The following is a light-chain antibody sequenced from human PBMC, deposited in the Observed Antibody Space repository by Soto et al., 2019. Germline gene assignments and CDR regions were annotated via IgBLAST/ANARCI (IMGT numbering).Light chain of an antibody. CDR3: AAWDDSLSGYV. V-gene: IGLV1-40*01. CDR1: SSNIGAGYD. Sequence: QSVLTQPPSVSGAPGQRVTISCTGSSSNIGAGYDVHWYQQLPGTDPKLLIYGNSNRPSGVPDRFSGSKSGTSASLAITGLQAEDEADYYCAAWDDSLSGYVFGTGTKVTVL. CDR2: GNS. J-gene: IGLJ1*01.